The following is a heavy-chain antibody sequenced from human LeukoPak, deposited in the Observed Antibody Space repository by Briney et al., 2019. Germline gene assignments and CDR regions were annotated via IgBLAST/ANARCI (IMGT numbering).Heavy chain of an antibody. V-gene: IGHV4-61*02. D-gene: IGHD3-22*01. CDR1: GNSISSGDNY. CDR2: IYTSGST. Sequence: SQPLSLTCTVSGNSISSGDNYWSWIRQPAGKGLEWIGRIYTSGSTNYNPSLKSRVTISGDTSKNQFSLRLSSVTAADTAVYYCARASYSYDINGWVPFDYWGQGTLVTVSS. J-gene: IGHJ4*02. CDR3: ARASYSYDINGWVPFDY.